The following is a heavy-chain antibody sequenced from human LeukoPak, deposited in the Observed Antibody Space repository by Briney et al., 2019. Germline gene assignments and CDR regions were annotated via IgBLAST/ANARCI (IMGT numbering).Heavy chain of an antibody. CDR3: AKDAPTVTTWGYYFDY. V-gene: IGHV3-7*03. J-gene: IGHJ4*02. D-gene: IGHD4-17*01. Sequence: GGSLRLSCAASGFTFSSYAMSWVRQAPGKGLEWVANIKQDGSEKYYVDSVKGRFTISRDNSKNTLYLQMNSLRAEDTAVYYCAKDAPTVTTWGYYFDYWGQGTLVTVSS. CDR2: IKQDGSEK. CDR1: GFTFSSYA.